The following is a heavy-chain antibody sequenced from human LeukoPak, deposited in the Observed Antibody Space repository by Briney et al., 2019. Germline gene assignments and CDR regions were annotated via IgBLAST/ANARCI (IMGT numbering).Heavy chain of an antibody. J-gene: IGHJ6*03. D-gene: IGHD6-19*01. CDR2: IYYSGST. CDR1: GGSISSYY. V-gene: IGHV4-59*01. CDR3: ARDSSGWFSYYMDV. Sequence: SETLSLTCTVSGGSISSYYWSWIRQPPGKGLEWIGYIYYSGSTNYNPSLKSRVTISVDTSKNQFSLKLSSVTAADTAVYHCARDSSGWFSYYMDVWGKGTTVTVSS.